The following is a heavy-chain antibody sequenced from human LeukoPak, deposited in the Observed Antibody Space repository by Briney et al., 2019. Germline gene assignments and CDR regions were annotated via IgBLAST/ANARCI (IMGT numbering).Heavy chain of an antibody. CDR2: IDTGGSTT. CDR1: GFTFSRFW. Sequence: GGSLRLSCAASGFTFSRFWMHWVRQPPGKGLVWVSRIDTGGSTTTYADSVKGRFTISRDNAKNTVYLQINSLRAEDTAVYYCATLNSFSNDYWGQGVLVTVSS. D-gene: IGHD4-11*01. V-gene: IGHV3-74*01. J-gene: IGHJ4*02. CDR3: ATLNSFSNDY.